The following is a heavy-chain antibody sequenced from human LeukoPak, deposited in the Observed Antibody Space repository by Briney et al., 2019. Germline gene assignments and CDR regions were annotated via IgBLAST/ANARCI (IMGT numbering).Heavy chain of an antibody. J-gene: IGHJ4*02. CDR1: GFTFSNYA. D-gene: IGHD4-17*01. Sequence: PGGSLRLSCAASGFTFSNYAMSWVRQAPGRGLEWVSAISGSSGLTYYADSVKGRFTISRDNSKNTLFLQMNSLRAGDTTVYYCARRGESASYGDYRFDYWGQGTLVTVSS. CDR3: ARRGESASYGDYRFDY. V-gene: IGHV3-23*01. CDR2: ISGSSGLT.